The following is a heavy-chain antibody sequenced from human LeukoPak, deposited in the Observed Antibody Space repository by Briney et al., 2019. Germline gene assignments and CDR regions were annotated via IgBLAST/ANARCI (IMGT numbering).Heavy chain of an antibody. J-gene: IGHJ4*02. V-gene: IGHV1-2*02. CDR1: RYSFTSYY. CDR2: INPNSGGT. Sequence: GASVKVSCKASRYSFTSYYIHWVRQAPGQGLEWMGWINPNSGGTNYAQKFQDRVTMTGDTSISTAYMELSRLRSDDTAVYYCARDRGSSWYVDYWGQGTLVTVSS. D-gene: IGHD6-13*01. CDR3: ARDRGSSWYVDY.